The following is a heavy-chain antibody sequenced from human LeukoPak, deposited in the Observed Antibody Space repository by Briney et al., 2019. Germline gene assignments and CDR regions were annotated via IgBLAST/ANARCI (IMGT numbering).Heavy chain of an antibody. D-gene: IGHD1-26*01. J-gene: IGHJ6*02. Sequence: GGSLRLSCVASGVTLSNYAMSWARQAPGKGLEWVSGISSSGSGGNTYYADSVKSRFTISRDNAKNTLYLQMNGLRAEDTAVYYCARVYRGSYGDYYYGMDVWGQGTTVTVSS. V-gene: IGHV3-23*01. CDR3: ARVYRGSYGDYYYGMDV. CDR1: GVTLSNYA. CDR2: ISSSGSGGNT.